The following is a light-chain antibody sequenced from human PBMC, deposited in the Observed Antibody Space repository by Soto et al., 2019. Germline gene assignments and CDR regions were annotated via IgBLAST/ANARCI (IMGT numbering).Light chain of an antibody. J-gene: IGKJ1*01. Sequence: EIVLTQSPGSLSLSPVERATLSSRASQSVSSSYLAWYQQKPGQAPRLLIYGASSRATGIPARFSGSGSGTDFTLTISNLEPEDFAVYYCQQYGSSGMFGQGTKV. CDR2: GAS. CDR1: QSVSSSY. CDR3: QQYGSSGM. V-gene: IGKV3-20*01.